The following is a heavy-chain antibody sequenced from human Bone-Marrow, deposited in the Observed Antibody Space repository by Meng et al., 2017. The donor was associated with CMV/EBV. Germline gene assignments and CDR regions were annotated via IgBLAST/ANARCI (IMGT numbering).Heavy chain of an antibody. CDR1: GSTSSGDW. CDR3: ARDRHYAMDV. CDR2: IWGDGSTT. J-gene: IGHJ6*02. V-gene: IGHV3-74*01. Sequence: GGSLRLSCGVSGSTSSGDWMHWVRQGPGKGLMWVSYIWGDGSTTGYADSVRGRFTISRDKAKNTVYLEMNSLRVEDTGVYYCARDRHYAMDVWGRGTTVTVSS.